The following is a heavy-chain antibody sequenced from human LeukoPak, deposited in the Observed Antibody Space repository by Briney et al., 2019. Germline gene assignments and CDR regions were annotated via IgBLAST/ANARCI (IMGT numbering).Heavy chain of an antibody. D-gene: IGHD1-26*01. J-gene: IGHJ4*02. CDR1: GFTFSDYY. V-gene: IGHV3-11*05. CDR3: TTGTWSAD. Sequence: GGSLRLSCAASGFTFSDYYMTWIRQAPGKGLEWVSYISSSSSHTNYADSVKGRFTISRDNAKSRLYLQMNNLRDDDMALYYCTTGTWSADWGQGTLVTVSS. CDR2: ISSSSSHT.